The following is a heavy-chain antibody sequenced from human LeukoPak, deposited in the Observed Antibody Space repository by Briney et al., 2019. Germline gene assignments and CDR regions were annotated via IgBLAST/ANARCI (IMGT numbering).Heavy chain of an antibody. V-gene: IGHV3-7*01. J-gene: IGHJ5*02. D-gene: IGHD2-21*01. CDR1: GFTYSANW. CDR3: ARATASNWFDP. Sequence: GGSLRLSCEASGFTYSANWMSWVRHAPGKGLGWVANIKEDGSEKYYVDSVKGRFTISRDNAKNSLYLQMNSLRAEDTAVYYCARATASNWFDPWGQGTLVSVSS. CDR2: IKEDGSEK.